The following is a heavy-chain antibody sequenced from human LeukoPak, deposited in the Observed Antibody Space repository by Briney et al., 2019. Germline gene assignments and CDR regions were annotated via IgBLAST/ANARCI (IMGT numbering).Heavy chain of an antibody. V-gene: IGHV4-38-2*02. D-gene: IGHD1-1*01. CDR2: IYHSGNT. CDR1: GYSISSGYY. CDR3: ARGERGADS. Sequence: SETLSLTCTVSGYSISSGYYWDWIRQPPEKGLEWIGNIYHSGNTYYNPSLKSRVTISVDTSKNQFSLNLTPVTAADTAVYYCARGERGADSWGQGTLVTVSS. J-gene: IGHJ4*02.